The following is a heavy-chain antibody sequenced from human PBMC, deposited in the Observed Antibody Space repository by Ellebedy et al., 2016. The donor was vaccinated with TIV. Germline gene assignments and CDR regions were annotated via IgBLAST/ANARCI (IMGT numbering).Heavy chain of an antibody. CDR2: MNPNSGNT. CDR1: GYTFTSYD. J-gene: IGHJ3*02. CDR3: ARGLWFGELDAFDI. Sequence: ASVKVSXXASGYTFTSYDINWVRQATGQGLEWMGWMNPNSGNTGYAQKFQGRVTITRDTSASTAYMELSSLRSEDTAVYYCARGLWFGELDAFDIWGQGTMVTVSS. D-gene: IGHD3-10*01. V-gene: IGHV1-8*01.